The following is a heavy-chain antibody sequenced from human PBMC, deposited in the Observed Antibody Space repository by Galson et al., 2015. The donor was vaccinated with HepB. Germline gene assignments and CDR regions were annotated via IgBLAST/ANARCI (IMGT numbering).Heavy chain of an antibody. Sequence: SVKVSCKASGGTFSSYAISWVRQAPGQGLEWMGGIIPIFGTANYAQKFQGRVTITADESTSTAYMELSSLRSEDTAVYYCARDNPPGYSYGYWGPYYYYYMDVWGKGTTVTVSS. CDR2: IIPIFGTA. CDR1: GGTFSSYA. V-gene: IGHV1-69*13. D-gene: IGHD5-18*01. J-gene: IGHJ6*03. CDR3: ARDNPPGYSYGYWGPYYYYYMDV.